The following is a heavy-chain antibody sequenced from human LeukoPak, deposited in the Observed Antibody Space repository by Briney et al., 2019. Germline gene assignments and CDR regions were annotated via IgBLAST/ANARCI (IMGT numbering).Heavy chain of an antibody. CDR3: AREWQGGIAAAGTRIEGDY. J-gene: IGHJ4*02. V-gene: IGHV3-7*01. CDR2: IKQDGSEK. D-gene: IGHD6-13*01. CDR1: GFSFSGYW. Sequence: GGSLRLSCAVSGFSFSGYWMTWVRQAPGKGLEWVANIKQDGSEKNYVDSVKGRFTISRDNAENSLFLQMNSLRVEDTAVYYCAREWQGGIAAAGTRIEGDYWGQGALVAVSS.